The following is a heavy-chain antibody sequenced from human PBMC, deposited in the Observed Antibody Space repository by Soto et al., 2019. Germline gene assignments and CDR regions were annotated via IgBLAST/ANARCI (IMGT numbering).Heavy chain of an antibody. D-gene: IGHD7-27*01. V-gene: IGHV4-30-4*01. CDR1: GGSISNVNDC. CDR2: IYSGGSI. J-gene: IGHJ4*02. Sequence: QVQLQESGPGLVKPSQTLSLTCIVSGGSISNVNDCWSWIRQRPAKGLEWIGHIYSGGSIYNNPSLTSRATISVDTSKTQFSLQLSSVSAADTAVYYSASGPSGDKVGYWGQGTLVTVSS. CDR3: ASGPSGDKVGY.